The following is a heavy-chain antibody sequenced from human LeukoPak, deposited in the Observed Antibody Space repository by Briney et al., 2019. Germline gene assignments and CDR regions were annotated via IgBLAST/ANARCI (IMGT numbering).Heavy chain of an antibody. V-gene: IGHV3-23*01. CDR1: GFIFSSYA. J-gene: IGHJ4*02. D-gene: IGHD6-13*01. Sequence: GGSLRLSCAASGFIFSSYAMTWVRQAPGKGLEWVSGISGSGDNTYYADSVKGRFTISRDNAKNSLYLQMNSLRAEDTAVYYCARDRYSSSDVWGQGTLVTVSS. CDR2: ISGSGDNT. CDR3: ARDRYSSSDV.